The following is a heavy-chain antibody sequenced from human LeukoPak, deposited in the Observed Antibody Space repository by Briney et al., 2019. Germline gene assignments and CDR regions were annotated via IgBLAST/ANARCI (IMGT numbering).Heavy chain of an antibody. CDR3: ARVVDGYNVHWYFDL. D-gene: IGHD5-24*01. CDR2: IADSGNT. Sequence: PSETLSLTCTVSGGSISSGSYYWSWIRQPAGKGPEWIGYIADSGNTNHNPSLKSRVTISVDTSRNQFSLNLTSVTAADTAVYYCARVVDGYNVHWYFDLWGRGTLVTVSS. J-gene: IGHJ2*01. V-gene: IGHV4-61*10. CDR1: GGSISSGSYY.